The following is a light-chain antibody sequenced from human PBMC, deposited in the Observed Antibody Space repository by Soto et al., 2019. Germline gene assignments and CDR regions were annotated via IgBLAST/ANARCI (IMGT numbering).Light chain of an antibody. J-gene: IGKJ1*01. CDR2: KAS. V-gene: IGKV1-5*03. CDR1: QSINIW. CDR3: QQYNSYS. Sequence: DIQMTQSPSTRSSSVGDRVTITCRASQSINIWLAWYQQKPGKAPKLLIYKASTLKSGVPSRFSGSGSGTEFTLTISSLQPDYLATDYCQQYNSYSFGQGTKVDIK.